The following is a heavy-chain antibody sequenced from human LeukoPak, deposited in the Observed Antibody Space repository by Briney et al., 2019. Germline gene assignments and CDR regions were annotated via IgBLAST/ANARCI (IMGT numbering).Heavy chain of an antibody. J-gene: IGHJ4*02. Sequence: GGSLRLSCAASGFTFSSYSMNWVRQAPGRGLEWVSSISSSSSYIYYADSVKGRFTISRDNAKNSLYLQMNSLRAEDTAVYYCARDRIGDYVQSYFDYWGQGTLVTVSS. CDR1: GFTFSSYS. D-gene: IGHD4-17*01. V-gene: IGHV3-21*04. CDR2: ISSSSSYI. CDR3: ARDRIGDYVQSYFDY.